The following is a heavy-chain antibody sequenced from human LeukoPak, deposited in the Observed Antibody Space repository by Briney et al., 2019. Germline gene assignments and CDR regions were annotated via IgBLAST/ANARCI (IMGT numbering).Heavy chain of an antibody. D-gene: IGHD6-13*01. CDR1: VFTFSSYA. J-gene: IGHJ4*02. CDR2: ISGSGGST. Sequence: GGSLRLSCGSSVFTFSSYAMSWLRQAPGKGLEGVSAISGSGGSTYYADSVKGRFTTSRDNSKNTLYLQMNSLRAEDTAVYYCAKDLRPGYSSSWYANYFDYWGQGTLVTVSS. V-gene: IGHV3-23*01. CDR3: AKDLRPGYSSSWYANYFDY.